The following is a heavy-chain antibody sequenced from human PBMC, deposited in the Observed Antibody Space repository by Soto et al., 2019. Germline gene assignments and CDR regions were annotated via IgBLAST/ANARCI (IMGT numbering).Heavy chain of an antibody. CDR3: AKDSLYYDSSGYYGY. V-gene: IGHV3-23*01. CDR1: GFTFSSYA. D-gene: IGHD3-22*01. J-gene: IGHJ4*02. CDR2: ISGSGGST. Sequence: GGSLRLSCAASGFTFSSYAMSWVRQAPGKGLEWVSAISGSGGSTYYADSVKGRFTISRDNSKNTLYLQMNSLRAEDTAVYYCAKDSLYYDSSGYYGYWGQGTLVTVSS.